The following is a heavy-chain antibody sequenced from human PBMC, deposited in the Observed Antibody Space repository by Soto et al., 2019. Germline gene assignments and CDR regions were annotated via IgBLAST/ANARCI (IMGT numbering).Heavy chain of an antibody. D-gene: IGHD3-22*01. CDR3: ANRYYDSSGYYLGYFDY. V-gene: IGHV3-23*01. J-gene: IGHJ4*02. CDR1: GFTFSSYA. CDR2: ISGSGGST. Sequence: EVQLLESGGGLVQPGGSLRLSCAASGFTFSSYAMSWVRQAPGKGLEWVSAISGSGGSTYYADSVKGRFTISRDNSKNTLYLQMNSLRAEDAVVYYCANRYYDSSGYYLGYFDYWGPGTLVTASS.